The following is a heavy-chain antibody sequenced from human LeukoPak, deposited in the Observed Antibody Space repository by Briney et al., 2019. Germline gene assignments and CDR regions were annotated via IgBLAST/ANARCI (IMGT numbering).Heavy chain of an antibody. Sequence: SETLSLTCTVSGGSISTYYGNWIRQAPGKGLEWIGYIYYSGSTYYNPSLKSRVTISVDTSKNQFSLKLSSVTAADTAVYYCARMEYYDFWSGSEAPRYGMDVWGQGTTVTVSS. CDR1: GGSISTYY. V-gene: IGHV4-59*12. D-gene: IGHD3-3*01. J-gene: IGHJ6*02. CDR3: ARMEYYDFWSGSEAPRYGMDV. CDR2: IYYSGST.